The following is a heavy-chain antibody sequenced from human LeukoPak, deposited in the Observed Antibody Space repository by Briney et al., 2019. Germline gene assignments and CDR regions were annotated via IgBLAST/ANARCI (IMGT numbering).Heavy chain of an antibody. CDR1: EFTFSTYG. Sequence: GGSLRLSSTASEFTFSTYGIHWVRQAPGKGLEWVAFIRYDGSIKYYADSVQGRFTISRDNSRNALYLQMNSLRVEDTAVYYCAKDRHPWGSGNYSIDYWGQGTLVTVSS. CDR2: IRYDGSIK. D-gene: IGHD3-10*01. CDR3: AKDRHPWGSGNYSIDY. V-gene: IGHV3-30*02. J-gene: IGHJ4*02.